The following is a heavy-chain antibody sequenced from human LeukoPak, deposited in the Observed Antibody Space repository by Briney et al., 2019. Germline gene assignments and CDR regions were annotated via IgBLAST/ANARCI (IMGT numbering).Heavy chain of an antibody. CDR3: AKSGYNGHDRPH. J-gene: IGHJ4*02. Sequence: GGSLRLSCAASGFTFSDYYMSWIRQAPGKGLEWVSVISDSGRSSNYADSVRGRFTISRDNSKNTLYLQMNSLTADDTAVYYCAKSGYNGHDRPHWGLGTLVTVSS. CDR2: ISDSGRSS. D-gene: IGHD5-12*01. CDR1: GFTFSDYY. V-gene: IGHV3-23*01.